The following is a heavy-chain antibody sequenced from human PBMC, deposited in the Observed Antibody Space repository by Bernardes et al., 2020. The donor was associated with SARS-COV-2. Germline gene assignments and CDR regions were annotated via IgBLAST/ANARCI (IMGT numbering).Heavy chain of an antibody. V-gene: IGHV3-74*01. CDR3: ARGASSGYRIDY. D-gene: IGHD6-25*01. Sequence: GGSLSLSCAASGFIFSSYWMHWVRQVPGRGLVWLSRIKSDGSTTNYADPVKGRFTISRDNAKNTLWLQMNSLRDEDTAMYYCARGASSGYRIDYWGPGTLVTVSS. CDR2: IKSDGSTT. J-gene: IGHJ4*02. CDR1: GFIFSSYW.